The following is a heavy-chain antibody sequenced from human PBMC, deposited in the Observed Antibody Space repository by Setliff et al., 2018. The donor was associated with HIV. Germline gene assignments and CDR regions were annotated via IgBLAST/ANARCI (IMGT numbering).Heavy chain of an antibody. CDR1: GYSFTDYY. D-gene: IGHD3-22*01. Sequence: ASVKVPCKASGYSFTDYYIHWVRQAPGQGLEWMGWINPKSDGTNYPQKFQGWITMTRDTSISTAYMELSRLRSDDTAVYYCAGGMDYYDTSGYYQYYFDYWGQGTLVTVSS. J-gene: IGHJ4*02. CDR3: AGGMDYYDTSGYYQYYFDY. CDR2: INPKSDGT. V-gene: IGHV1-2*04.